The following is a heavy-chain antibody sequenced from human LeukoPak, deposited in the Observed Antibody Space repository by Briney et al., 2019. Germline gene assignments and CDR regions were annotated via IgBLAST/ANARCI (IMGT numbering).Heavy chain of an antibody. CDR3: AKDTWIVVAATSVLDY. V-gene: IGHV3-7*01. D-gene: IGHD2-15*01. CDR2: IKEDGSEK. CDR1: GFSFSSYW. J-gene: IGHJ4*02. Sequence: GGSLRLSCAASGFSFSSYWMSWVRQAPGKGLEWVANIKEDGSEKYYVDSVKGRFTISRDNAKNSVYLQMSSLRAEDTAVYYCAKDTWIVVAATSVLDYWGQGTLVTVSS.